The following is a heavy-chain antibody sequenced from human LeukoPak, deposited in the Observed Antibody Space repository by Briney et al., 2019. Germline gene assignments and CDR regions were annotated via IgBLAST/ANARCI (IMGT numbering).Heavy chain of an antibody. D-gene: IGHD2-21*02. V-gene: IGHV3-74*01. CDR2: ITNDGSST. J-gene: IGHJ5*02. CDR3: ASSRCGGDCYSGWFDP. CDR1: GLTFSSHW. Sequence: GGSLRLSCAASGLTFSSHWMHWVRQAPGKGLVWVSRITNDGSSTTYADSVKGRFTISRDNAKNMLYLQMNSLRAEDTAVYYCASSRCGGDCYSGWFDPWGQGTLVTVSS.